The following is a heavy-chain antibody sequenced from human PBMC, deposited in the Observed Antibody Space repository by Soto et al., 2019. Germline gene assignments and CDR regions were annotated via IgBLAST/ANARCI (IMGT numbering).Heavy chain of an antibody. Sequence: GGSLRLSCAASGFTFSSYAMSWVRQAPGKGLEWVSAISGSGGSTYYADSVKGRFTISRDNSKNTLYLQMNSLRAEDTAVYYCAKDGRITMILVVIYFDNWGQGTLVTVSS. J-gene: IGHJ4*02. CDR1: GFTFSSYA. V-gene: IGHV3-23*01. CDR2: ISGSGGST. D-gene: IGHD3-22*01. CDR3: AKDGRITMILVVIYFDN.